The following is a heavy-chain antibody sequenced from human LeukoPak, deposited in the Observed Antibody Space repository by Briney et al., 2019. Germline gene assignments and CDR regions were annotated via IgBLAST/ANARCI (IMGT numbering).Heavy chain of an antibody. J-gene: IGHJ4*02. Sequence: GGSLRLSCAASGFTFSSYAMTWVRQAPGKGLEWVSTISGSGANTYHADSVKGRFTISSDNSKNTLSLQMNSLRVEDTALYYCAKYSDSTGAHYFDYWGQGTLVTVSS. V-gene: IGHV3-23*01. CDR3: AKYSDSTGAHYFDY. D-gene: IGHD2/OR15-2a*01. CDR2: ISGSGANT. CDR1: GFTFSSYA.